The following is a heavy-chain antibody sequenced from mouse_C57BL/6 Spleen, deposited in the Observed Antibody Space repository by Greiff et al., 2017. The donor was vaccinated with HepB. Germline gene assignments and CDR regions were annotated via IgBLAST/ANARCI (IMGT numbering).Heavy chain of an antibody. Sequence: EVQLVESGGGLVKPGGSLKLSCAASGFTFSSYTMSWVRQTPEKRLEWVATISGGGGNTYYPDSVKGRFTISRDNAKNTLYLQMSSLRSEDTALYYCARERTGVFDYWGQGTTLTVSS. CDR2: ISGGGGNT. V-gene: IGHV5-9*01. D-gene: IGHD4-1*01. J-gene: IGHJ2*01. CDR3: ARERTGVFDY. CDR1: GFTFSSYT.